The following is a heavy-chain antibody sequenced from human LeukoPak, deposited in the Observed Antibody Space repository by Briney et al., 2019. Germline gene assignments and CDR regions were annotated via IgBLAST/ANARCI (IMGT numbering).Heavy chain of an antibody. CDR3: ARVKRWLQSPAFDI. J-gene: IGHJ3*02. V-gene: IGHV1-2*02. D-gene: IGHD5-24*01. Sequence: ASVKVSCKASGYTFTGYYMHWVRQAPGQGLEWMGWINPNSGGTNYAQKFQGRVTMTRDTSISTAYMELSRLRSDDTAVYYCARVKRWLQSPAFDIWGQGTMVTVSS. CDR1: GYTFTGYY. CDR2: INPNSGGT.